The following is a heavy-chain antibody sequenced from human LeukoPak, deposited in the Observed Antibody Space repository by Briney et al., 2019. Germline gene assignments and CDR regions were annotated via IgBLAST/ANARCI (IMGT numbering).Heavy chain of an antibody. CDR2: IKQDGSNI. Sequence: PGGSLKLSCAASGFSLSSYWMSWVRQPPGKGLEWLADIKQDGSNIYYMDFVKGRFTISRDNAKNSLYLQMNSLRVEDTAVYYCARDDHELGYCSGSSCSAASAWGKGTTVTVSS. CDR3: ARDDHELGYCSGSSCSAASA. CDR1: GFSLSSYW. J-gene: IGHJ6*04. D-gene: IGHD2-8*02. V-gene: IGHV3-7*01.